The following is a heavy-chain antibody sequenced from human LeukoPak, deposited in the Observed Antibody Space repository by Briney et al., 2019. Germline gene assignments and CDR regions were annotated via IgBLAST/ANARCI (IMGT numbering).Heavy chain of an antibody. CDR2: ISYDGTNK. D-gene: IGHD1-26*01. J-gene: IGHJ4*02. V-gene: IGHV3-30-3*01. CDR1: GFTLSNYA. Sequence: GGSLRLSCAPSGFTLSNYAMHCVRQAPGKGREGVAVISYDGTNKYYADSVKGRFTISRDNSKNTLYLQMDSLRAEDTAVYYCARDLSGSYVFDYLGQGTLVTVSS. CDR3: ARDLSGSYVFDY.